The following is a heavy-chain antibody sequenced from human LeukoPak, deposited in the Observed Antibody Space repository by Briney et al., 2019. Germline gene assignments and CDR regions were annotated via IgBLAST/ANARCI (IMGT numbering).Heavy chain of an antibody. CDR3: ARGSIVGATVDFDY. CDR1: GYTFTSYD. V-gene: IGHV1-8*01. CDR2: MNPNSGNT. Sequence: ASVKVSCKASGYTFTSYDINWVRQATGQGLEWMGWMNPNSGNTGYAQKFQGRVTMTRNTSISTAYMELSSLRSEDTAVYYCARGSIVGATVDFDYWGQGTLVTVSS. D-gene: IGHD1-26*01. J-gene: IGHJ4*02.